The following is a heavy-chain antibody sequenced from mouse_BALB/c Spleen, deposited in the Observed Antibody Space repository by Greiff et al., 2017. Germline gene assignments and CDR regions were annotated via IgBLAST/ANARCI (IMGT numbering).Heavy chain of an antibody. V-gene: IGHV5-17*02. J-gene: IGHJ4*01. CDR3: ARGRHYAMDY. Sequence: EVHLVESGGGLVQPGGSRKLSCAASGFTFSSFGMHWVRQAPEKGLEWVAYISSGSSTIYYADTVKGRFTISRDNPKNTLFLQMTSLRSEDTAMYYCARGRHYAMDYWGQGTSVTVSS. CDR2: ISSGSSTI. CDR1: GFTFSSFG.